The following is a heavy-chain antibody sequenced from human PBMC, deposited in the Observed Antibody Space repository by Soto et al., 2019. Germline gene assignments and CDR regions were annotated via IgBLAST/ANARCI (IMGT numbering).Heavy chain of an antibody. Sequence: GASVKVSCKASGYTFTGYYMHWVRQAPGQGLEWMGWINPNSGGTNYAQKFQGWVTMTRDTSISTAYMELSRLRSDDTAVYYCARGGSYRLLYNYYYYRMDVWGQGTTVTVSS. D-gene: IGHD1-26*01. V-gene: IGHV1-2*04. CDR1: GYTFTGYY. CDR2: INPNSGGT. CDR3: ARGGSYRLLYNYYYYRMDV. J-gene: IGHJ6*02.